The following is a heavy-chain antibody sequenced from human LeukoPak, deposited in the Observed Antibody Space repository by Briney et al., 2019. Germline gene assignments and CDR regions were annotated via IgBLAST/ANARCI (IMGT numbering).Heavy chain of an antibody. Sequence: GGSLRLSCAASGFTFSKYWMNWVRQAPGKGLVWVSRINTDGSVTTYADPVKGRFTISRDNAKNTLYLQMDSLRAEDTAVYYCARDRYNGGNSHAFDIWGQGTMVTVSS. J-gene: IGHJ3*02. CDR2: INTDGSVT. CDR1: GFTFSKYW. D-gene: IGHD4-23*01. V-gene: IGHV3-74*01. CDR3: ARDRYNGGNSHAFDI.